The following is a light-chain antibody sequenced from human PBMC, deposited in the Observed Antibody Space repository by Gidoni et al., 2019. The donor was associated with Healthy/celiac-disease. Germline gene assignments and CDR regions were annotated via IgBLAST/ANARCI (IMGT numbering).Light chain of an antibody. CDR2: GAS. CDR1: QSVSSN. V-gene: IGKV3-15*01. J-gene: IGKJ2*01. CDR3: QQYNTWPRYT. Sequence: IVMTQSPATLSVSPGERPTISCRASQSVSSNLAWYQQKPGQAPRRLLYGASTRATGIPARFSGSGSGTEFTLTISSLQSEDFAVYYCQQYNTWPRYTFGQGTKLEIK.